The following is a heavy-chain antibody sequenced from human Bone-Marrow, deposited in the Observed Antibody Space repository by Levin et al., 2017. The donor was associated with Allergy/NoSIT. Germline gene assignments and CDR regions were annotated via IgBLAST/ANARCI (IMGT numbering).Heavy chain of an antibody. V-gene: IGHV1-8*01. Sequence: VASVKVSCKASGYTFTSYDINWVRQATGQGLEWMGWMNPNSGNTGYAQKFQGRVTMTRNTSISTAYMELSSLRSEDTAVYYCARGRVSMVLWFGESFHFDYWGQGTLVTVSS. D-gene: IGHD3-10*01. J-gene: IGHJ4*02. CDR1: GYTFTSYD. CDR3: ARGRVSMVLWFGESFHFDY. CDR2: MNPNSGNT.